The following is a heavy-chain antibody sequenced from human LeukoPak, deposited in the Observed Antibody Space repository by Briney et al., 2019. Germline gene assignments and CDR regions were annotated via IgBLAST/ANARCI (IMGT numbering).Heavy chain of an antibody. CDR3: ARQPVGASGYYFDY. D-gene: IGHD1-26*01. J-gene: IGHJ4*02. Sequence: SETLSLTCTVSGGSISSSSYYWGWIRQPPGKGLEWIGSIYYSGSNYYNPSLKSRVTISVDTSKNQFSLKLSSVTAADTAVYYCARQPVGASGYYFDYWGQGTLVTVSS. CDR1: GGSISSSSYY. V-gene: IGHV4-39*01. CDR2: IYYSGSN.